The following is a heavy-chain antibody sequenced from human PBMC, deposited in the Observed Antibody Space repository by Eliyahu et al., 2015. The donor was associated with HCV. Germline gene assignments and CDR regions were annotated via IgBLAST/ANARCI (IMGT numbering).Heavy chain of an antibody. Sequence: EVQLVESGGGLVEPGRSLRLSCAASGXAFEDYAMHWVRRAPGKGLEWVSYISWNGVIAYVDSVKGRFTISRDNAKNSVDLVMNSLRVEDTAFYYCARAARSTSFEGFYFDVWGRGSLVTVSS. V-gene: IGHV3-9*01. J-gene: IGHJ2*01. D-gene: IGHD2-2*01. CDR2: ISWNGVI. CDR1: GXAFEDYA. CDR3: ARAARSTSFEGFYFDV.